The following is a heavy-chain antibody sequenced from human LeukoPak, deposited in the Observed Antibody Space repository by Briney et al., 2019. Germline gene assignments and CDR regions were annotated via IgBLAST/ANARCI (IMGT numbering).Heavy chain of an antibody. V-gene: IGHV1-58*02. D-gene: IGHD1-26*01. CDR1: GFTFTSSA. J-gene: IGHJ4*02. CDR2: IVVGSGNT. Sequence: GTSVKVSCKASGFTFTSSAMQWVRQARGQRLEWIGWIVVGSGNTNYAQKFQERVTITRDMSTSTAYMELSSLRSEDTAVYYRATERYSGSFNFDYWGQGTLVTVSS. CDR3: ATERYSGSFNFDY.